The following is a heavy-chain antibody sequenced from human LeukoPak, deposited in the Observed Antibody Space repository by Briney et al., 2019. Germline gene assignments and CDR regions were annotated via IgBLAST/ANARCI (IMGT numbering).Heavy chain of an antibody. Sequence: GRSLRLSCAASGFTFSSYGMHWVRQAPGKGLEWVAVIWYDGSNKYYADSVKGRFTISRDNSKNTLYLQMNSLRAEDTAVYYCARDPGRSSSWYFDYWGQGTLVTVSS. V-gene: IGHV3-33*01. CDR2: IWYDGSNK. CDR3: ARDPGRSSSWYFDY. D-gene: IGHD6-13*01. J-gene: IGHJ4*02. CDR1: GFTFSSYG.